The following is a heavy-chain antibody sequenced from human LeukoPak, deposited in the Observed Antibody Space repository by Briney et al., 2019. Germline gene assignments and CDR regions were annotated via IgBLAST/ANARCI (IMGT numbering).Heavy chain of an antibody. V-gene: IGHV3-15*07. D-gene: IGHD6-19*01. Sequence: GGSLRLSCVASGFTFSNAYMNWVRQAPGKGLEWVGRIKSKTEGGTTDYAAPVKGRFTISRDDSKNTLYLQMNNLKTEDTAVYYCTTNPAGSSVWYPGGPLDYWGQGTLVTVPS. CDR3: TTNPAGSSVWYPGGPLDY. CDR2: IKSKTEGGTT. CDR1: GFTFSNAY. J-gene: IGHJ4*02.